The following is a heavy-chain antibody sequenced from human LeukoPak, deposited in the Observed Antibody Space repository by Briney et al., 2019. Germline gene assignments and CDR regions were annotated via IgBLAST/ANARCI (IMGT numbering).Heavy chain of an antibody. CDR3: ARDKVYDSSDAFDI. V-gene: IGHV4-59*12. J-gene: IGHJ3*02. D-gene: IGHD3-22*01. CDR1: GGSISSYY. CDR2: IYYSGST. Sequence: PSETLSLTCTVSGGSISSYYWSWIRQPPGKGLEWIGYIYYSGSTNYNPSLKSRVTISVDTSKNQFSLKLSSVTAADTAVYYCARDKVYDSSDAFDIWGQGTMVTVSS.